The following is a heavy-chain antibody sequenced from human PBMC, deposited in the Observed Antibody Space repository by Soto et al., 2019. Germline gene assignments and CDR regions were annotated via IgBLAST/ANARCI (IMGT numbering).Heavy chain of an antibody. D-gene: IGHD3-10*01. CDR2: ISPRTGSA. CDR1: GYTFSDYY. V-gene: IGHV1-2*02. J-gene: IGHJ6*02. CDR3: ARGHYYGPAYGMDV. Sequence: ASVEVSCKASGYTFSDYYIHWVRQAPGQGLEWMGWISPRTGSANFAQRFQGRVSMTRDTSITTAYMELRRLKSDDTAVYYCARGHYYGPAYGMDVWGQGTTVTVSS.